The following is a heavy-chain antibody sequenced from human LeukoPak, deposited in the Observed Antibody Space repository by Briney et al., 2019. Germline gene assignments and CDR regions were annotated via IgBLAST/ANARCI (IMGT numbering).Heavy chain of an antibody. CDR2: ISGSGGST. CDR1: GLTFTNYA. CDR3: AKAIWTDYLLSYFDY. J-gene: IGHJ4*02. Sequence: GGSLRLSCAASGLTFTNYAMSWVRQAPGKGLEWVSAISGSGGSTSYADSVKGRFTISRDNSKNTLYLHMKSLRAEDTAVYYCAKAIWTDYLLSYFDYWGQGTLVTGSS. D-gene: IGHD3/OR15-3a*01. V-gene: IGHV3-23*01.